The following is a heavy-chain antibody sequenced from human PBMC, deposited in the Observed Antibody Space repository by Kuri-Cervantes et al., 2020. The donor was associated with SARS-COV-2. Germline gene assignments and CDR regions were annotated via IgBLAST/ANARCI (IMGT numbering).Heavy chain of an antibody. CDR3: ARHSPIARNAFDI. CDR2: FYHTGYT. D-gene: IGHD6-13*01. V-gene: IGHV4-38-2*01. CDR1: NYSIDSGYF. Sequence: SETLSLTCAVSNYSIDSGYFWGWIRQPPGKGLEWIGSFYHTGYTHYNPSLKSRVTISVDTSKNQFSLKLSSVTAADTAVYYCARHSPIARNAFDIWGQGTMVTVSS. J-gene: IGHJ3*02.